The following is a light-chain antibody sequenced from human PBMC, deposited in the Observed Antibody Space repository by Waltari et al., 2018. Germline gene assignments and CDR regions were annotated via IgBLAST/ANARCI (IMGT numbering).Light chain of an antibody. CDR2: EVN. CDR3: GSYAGSTGWV. Sequence: QSALTQPPSASGSPGQSVTISCTGTTSDLGGHNHVSWYQQYPGKAPKLMIYEVNKRPSWVPDRFSGSKSGKTASLIVSGLQADDEADYHCGSYAGSTGWVFGGGTKLTVL. V-gene: IGLV2-8*01. CDR1: TSDLGGHNH. J-gene: IGLJ3*02.